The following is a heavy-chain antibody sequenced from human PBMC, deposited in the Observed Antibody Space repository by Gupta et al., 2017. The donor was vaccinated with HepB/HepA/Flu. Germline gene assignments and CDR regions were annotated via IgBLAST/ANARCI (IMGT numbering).Heavy chain of an antibody. CDR3: ARFVRRYSETL. J-gene: IGHJ4*02. V-gene: IGHV3-7*01. Sequence: EVQVVESGGGLVQPGGSLRLSCAVSGFTFSNYWMSWVRQPPGKGLEWVANIKEDGGEKYYVDSVKGRFTISRDNAKNSLYLQMNSLGVKDTAVYYWARFVRRYSETLWGQGTLVTVSS. D-gene: IGHD5-12*01. CDR1: GFTFSNYW. CDR2: IKEDGGEK.